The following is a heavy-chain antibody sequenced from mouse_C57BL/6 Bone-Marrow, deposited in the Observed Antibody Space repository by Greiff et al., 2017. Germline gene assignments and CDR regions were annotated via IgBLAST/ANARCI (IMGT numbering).Heavy chain of an antibody. V-gene: IGHV7-3*01. J-gene: IGHJ4*01. CDR3: ARYSRDIRLRRPYYAMDY. D-gene: IGHD2-2*01. Sequence: EVMLVESGGGLVQPGGSLSLSCAASGFTFTDYYMSWVRQPPGKALEWLGFIRNKANGYTTEYSASVKGRFTISRDNSQSILYLQMNALRAEDSATYYCARYSRDIRLRRPYYAMDYWGQGTSVTVSS. CDR1: GFTFTDYY. CDR2: IRNKANGYTT.